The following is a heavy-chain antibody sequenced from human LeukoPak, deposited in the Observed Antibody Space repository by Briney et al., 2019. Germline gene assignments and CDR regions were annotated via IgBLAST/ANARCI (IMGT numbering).Heavy chain of an antibody. V-gene: IGHV1-2*02. CDR2: INPNSGGT. D-gene: IGHD2-2*02. CDR1: GYTFTAYY. Sequence: GASVKVSCKASGYTFTAYYIHWVRQAPGQGLEWMGWINPNSGGTKYAQKFQGRVTVTRDTSITTAYMQLSSLRSDDTAVYYCARVGYCSSTSCYTRGFTFDIWGQGTLVTISS. CDR3: ARVGYCSSTSCYTRGFTFDI. J-gene: IGHJ3*02.